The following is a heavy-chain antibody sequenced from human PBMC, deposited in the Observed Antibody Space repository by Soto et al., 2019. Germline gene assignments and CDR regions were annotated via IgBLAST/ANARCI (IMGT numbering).Heavy chain of an antibody. CDR2: ISAYNGNT. J-gene: IGHJ5*02. CDR1: GYTFTSYG. Sequence: AASVKVSCKASGYTFTSYGISWVRQAPGQGLEWMGWISAYNGNTNYAQKLQGRVTMTTDTSTSTAYMELRSLRSDDTAVYYCARDFMDIVVVPAASGWFDPWGQGTLVTVSS. CDR3: ARDFMDIVVVPAASGWFDP. D-gene: IGHD2-2*03. V-gene: IGHV1-18*01.